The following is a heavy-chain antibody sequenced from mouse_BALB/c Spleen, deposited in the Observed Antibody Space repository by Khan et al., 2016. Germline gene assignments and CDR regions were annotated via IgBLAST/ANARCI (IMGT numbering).Heavy chain of an antibody. CDR1: GYSITSDYA. CDR3: ARHDYFDY. V-gene: IGHV3-2*02. J-gene: IGHJ2*01. CDR2: ISYSGSP. Sequence: EVQLQESGPGLVKPSQSLSLTCTVTGYSITSDYAWNWIRQFPGNKLEWMGYISYSGSPSYNPSLKRRISIPRDTSQNQFFLQLNSVTTEDTATYYCARHDYFDYWGQGTTLTVSS.